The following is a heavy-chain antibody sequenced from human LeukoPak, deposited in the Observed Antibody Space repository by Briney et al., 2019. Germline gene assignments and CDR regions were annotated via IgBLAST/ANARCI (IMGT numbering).Heavy chain of an antibody. CDR1: GGSISSGGYY. CDR3: ARGFSEPVGASNFDY. J-gene: IGHJ4*02. Sequence: SETLSLTCTVSGGSISSGGYYWSWIRQHPGKGLEWIGYIYYSGSTYYNPSLKSRVTISVDTSKNQFSLKLSSVTAADTAVYYCARGFSEPVGASNFDYWGQGTLVTVSS. V-gene: IGHV4-31*03. D-gene: IGHD1-26*01. CDR2: IYYSGST.